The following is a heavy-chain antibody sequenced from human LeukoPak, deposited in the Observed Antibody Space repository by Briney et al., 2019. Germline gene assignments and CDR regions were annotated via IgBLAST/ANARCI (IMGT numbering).Heavy chain of an antibody. CDR2: INTDESNT. V-gene: IGHV3-74*01. CDR3: ARDVTLFRFLEWLLEAPYFDY. J-gene: IGHJ4*02. CDR1: GFTFSGYY. D-gene: IGHD3-3*01. Sequence: GGSLRLSCATSGFTFSGYYMHWVRQAPGKGLVWLSRINTDESNTDYADSVKGRFTISRDNAKNSLYLQMNSLRAEDTAVYYCARDVTLFRFLEWLLEAPYFDYWGQGTLVTVSS.